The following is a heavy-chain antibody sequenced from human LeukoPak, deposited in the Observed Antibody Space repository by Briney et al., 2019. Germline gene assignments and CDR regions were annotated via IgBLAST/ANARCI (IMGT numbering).Heavy chain of an antibody. CDR2: LNPESGIT. V-gene: IGHV1-2*04. Sequence: ASVKVSCKASGYTLTDYYVHWVRQAPGQGLEWMASLNPESGITTYSQALEDWVSMTRDTSIGTAYMELRRLRSDGTAVYYCARGERTSKNYDYYYSGMDVWGQGTTVTVSS. J-gene: IGHJ6*02. CDR3: ARGERTSKNYDYYYSGMDV. D-gene: IGHD3-16*01. CDR1: GYTLTDYY.